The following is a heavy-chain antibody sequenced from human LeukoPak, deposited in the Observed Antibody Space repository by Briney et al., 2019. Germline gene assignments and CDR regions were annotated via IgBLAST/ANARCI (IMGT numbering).Heavy chain of an antibody. CDR2: IYYSGST. J-gene: IGHJ5*02. CDR3: ARDRSITMVRGAPSWFDP. Sequence: SETLSLTCTVSGGSISSSSYYWGWIRQPPGKGLEWIGSIYYSGSTYYNPSLKSRVTISVDTSKNQFSLKLSSVTAADTAVYYCARDRSITMVRGAPSWFDPWGQGTLVTVSS. V-gene: IGHV4-39*07. CDR1: GGSISSSSYY. D-gene: IGHD3-10*01.